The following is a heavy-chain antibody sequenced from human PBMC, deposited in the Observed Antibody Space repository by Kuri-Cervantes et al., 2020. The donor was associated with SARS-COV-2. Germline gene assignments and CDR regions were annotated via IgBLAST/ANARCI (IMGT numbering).Heavy chain of an antibody. V-gene: IGHV4-59*11. Sequence: SETLSLTCTVSGGSITSHYWSWIRQPPGKGLEWIGFIFYSGKTKYNPSLKSRVTISVDTSKNQFSLKLNSVTAADTAVYFCARVPSAGPVAGGVDYWGQGTLVTVSS. D-gene: IGHD6-19*01. CDR2: IFYSGKT. CDR3: ARVPSAGPVAGGVDY. J-gene: IGHJ4*02. CDR1: GGSITSHY.